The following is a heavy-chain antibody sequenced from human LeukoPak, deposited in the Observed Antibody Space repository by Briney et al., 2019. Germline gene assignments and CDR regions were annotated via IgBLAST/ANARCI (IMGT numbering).Heavy chain of an antibody. D-gene: IGHD3-22*01. Sequence: PGGSLRLSCAISGFTFSDYGMHWVRQAPGKGLEWVAVIWYDGSNKYYADSVKGRFTISRDNSKNTLYLQMNSLRAEDTAVYYCARDEVVITVLYYYYGMDVWGQGTTVTVSS. CDR3: ARDEVVITVLYYYYGMDV. CDR1: GFTFSDYG. J-gene: IGHJ6*02. CDR2: IWYDGSNK. V-gene: IGHV3-33*01.